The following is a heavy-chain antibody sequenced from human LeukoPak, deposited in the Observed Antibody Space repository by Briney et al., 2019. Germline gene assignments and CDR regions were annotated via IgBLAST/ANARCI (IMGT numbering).Heavy chain of an antibody. CDR1: GFTFDDYA. D-gene: IGHD5-12*01. Sequence: GGSLRLSCAVSGFTFDDYAMHWVRQVPGKGLEWVSGINWNSDSIGYADSVKGRFTTSRDNAKNSLYLQMNSLRAEDTAFYYCAINGGGDSGYGNFDYWGQGTLVTVSS. J-gene: IGHJ4*02. CDR2: INWNSDSI. V-gene: IGHV3-9*01. CDR3: AINGGGDSGYGNFDY.